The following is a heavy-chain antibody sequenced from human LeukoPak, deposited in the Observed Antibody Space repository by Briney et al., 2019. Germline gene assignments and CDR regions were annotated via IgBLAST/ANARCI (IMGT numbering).Heavy chain of an antibody. CDR3: ARDPTDTAMVYYFDS. V-gene: IGHV3-30-3*01. D-gene: IGHD5-18*01. CDR2: ISYDGSNK. CDR1: GFTSSSYA. J-gene: IGHJ4*02. Sequence: GRSLRLSCAASGFTSSSYAMHGVRQAPGKGLEWVAVISYDGSNKYYADSVKGRFTISRDNSKNTLYLQMNSLRAEDTAVYYCARDPTDTAMVYYFDSWGQGTLVTVSS.